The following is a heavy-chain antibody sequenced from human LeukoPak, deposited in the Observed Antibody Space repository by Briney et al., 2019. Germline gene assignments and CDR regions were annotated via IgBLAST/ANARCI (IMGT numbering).Heavy chain of an antibody. Sequence: GGSLRLSCAASGFTFEDHVMHWVRQAPGKGLEWVSSISWSGDRMGYADAVKGRFTISRDNAKNSLYLQMNSLRAEDTAVYYCARGSCSDYWGQGTLVTVSS. CDR2: ISWSGDRM. D-gene: IGHD2-2*01. J-gene: IGHJ4*02. V-gene: IGHV3-9*01. CDR3: ARGSCSDY. CDR1: GFTFEDHV.